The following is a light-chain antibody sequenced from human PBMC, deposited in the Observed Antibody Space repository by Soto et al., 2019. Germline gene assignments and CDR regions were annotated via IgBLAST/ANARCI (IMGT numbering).Light chain of an antibody. CDR3: QQYSNSPRT. Sequence: EIVLTQSPGTLSLSPGERATLSCRASQSVSSSFLAWYQQKVGQAPRLLIYGASSRATGIPDRFSGSGSGTDFSLTISRLEPEDFAFYYCQQYSNSPRTFGQGTKVDIK. CDR2: GAS. J-gene: IGKJ1*01. V-gene: IGKV3-20*01. CDR1: QSVSSSF.